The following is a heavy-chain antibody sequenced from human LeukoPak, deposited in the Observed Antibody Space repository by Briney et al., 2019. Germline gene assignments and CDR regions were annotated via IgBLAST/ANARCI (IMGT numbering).Heavy chain of an antibody. CDR1: GFTFSDYY. D-gene: IGHD3-22*01. CDR3: ARALYDSSGYYDY. CDR2: ISSSGNTI. V-gene: IGHV3-11*04. J-gene: IGHJ4*02. Sequence: GGSLRLSCAASGFTFSDYYMTWVRQAPGKGLEWVSYISSSGNTIYYADSVKGRFTISRDNAKNSLYLQMNSLRAEDTAVYYCARALYDSSGYYDYWGQGTLVTVSS.